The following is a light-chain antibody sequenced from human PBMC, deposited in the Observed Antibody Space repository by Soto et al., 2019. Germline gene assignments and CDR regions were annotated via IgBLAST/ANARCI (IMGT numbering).Light chain of an antibody. V-gene: IGKV1-5*03. Sequence: IQMTQSPSSLSASVGDRVSISCRASQDIKNDLGWYQQKPGKAPKLLIYKASTLKSGVPSRFSGSGSGTEFTLTISSLQPDDFATYYCQHYNSYSEAFGQGTKVDI. J-gene: IGKJ1*01. CDR2: KAS. CDR3: QHYNSYSEA. CDR1: QDIKND.